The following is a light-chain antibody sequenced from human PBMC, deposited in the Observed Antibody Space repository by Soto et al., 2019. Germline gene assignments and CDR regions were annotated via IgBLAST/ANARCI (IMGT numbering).Light chain of an antibody. V-gene: IGKV2-30*02. CDR3: MQGPHWPWT. CDR1: QSLVHSDGSTY. Sequence: DVVMTKSPLSLPVTLGQPASISCRSSQSLVHSDGSTYLDWFQQRPGQSPRRLIFMLSYRDSGVPDRFSGSGLGTEFTLKISRVEAEDVGVSYCMQGPHWPWTFGQGTKVEIK. J-gene: IGKJ1*01. CDR2: MLS.